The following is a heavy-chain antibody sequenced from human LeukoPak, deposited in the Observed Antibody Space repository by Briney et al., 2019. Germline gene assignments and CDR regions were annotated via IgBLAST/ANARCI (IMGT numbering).Heavy chain of an antibody. CDR3: AVSFGGYDAGFY. D-gene: IGHD3-3*01. CDR2: IHHSGAT. Sequence: PSETLSLTCTVSGYSITNGYYWGWIRQPPGKGLQWIGSIHHSGATSYNPSLKTRVTTSVDTSKNQFSLRLSSVTAADTAVYFCAVSFGGYDAGFYWGQGTLVTVSS. V-gene: IGHV4-38-2*02. CDR1: GYSITNGYY. J-gene: IGHJ4*02.